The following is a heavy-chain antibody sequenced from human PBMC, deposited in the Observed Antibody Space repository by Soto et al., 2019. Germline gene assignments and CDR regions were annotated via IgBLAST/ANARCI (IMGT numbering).Heavy chain of an antibody. Sequence: QVQLVESGGGVVQPGRSLRLSCAASGFTFSSYAMHCVRQAPGKGLAWVAVISYDGSNKYYEDSVKGRFTISRDNSKNTLYLQMNSLRAEDTAVYYCARHLTQGLVGNTDYWGKGTLVTVSS. CDR3: ARHLTQGLVGNTDY. CDR1: GFTFSSYA. D-gene: IGHD6-19*01. CDR2: ISYDGSNK. V-gene: IGHV3-30-3*01. J-gene: IGHJ4*02.